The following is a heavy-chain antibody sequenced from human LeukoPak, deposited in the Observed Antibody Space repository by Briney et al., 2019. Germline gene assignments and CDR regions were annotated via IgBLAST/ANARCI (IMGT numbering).Heavy chain of an antibody. CDR1: GFTFSSYE. CDR2: ISSSGSTI. Sequence: GGSLRLSCAASGFTFSSYEMNWVRQAPGKGLEWVSYISSSGSTIYYADSVKGRFTISRDNAKNSLYLQMNSLRAEDTAVYYCARDISNYVFFDYWGQGTLVTVSS. V-gene: IGHV3-48*03. J-gene: IGHJ4*02. D-gene: IGHD4-11*01. CDR3: ARDISNYVFFDY.